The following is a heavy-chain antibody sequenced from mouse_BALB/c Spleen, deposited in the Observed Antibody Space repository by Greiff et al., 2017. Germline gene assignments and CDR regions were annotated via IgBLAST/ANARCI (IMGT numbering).Heavy chain of an antibody. CDR3: ARDYGPLYAMDY. CDR2: IDPANGNT. V-gene: IGHV14-3*02. CDR1: GFNIKDTY. Sequence: VQLQQSGAELVKPGASVKLSCTASGFNIKDTYMHWVKQRPEQGLEWIGRIDPANGNTKYDPKFQGKATITADTSSNTAYLQLSSLTSEDTAVYYCARDYGPLYAMDYWGQGTSVTVSS. J-gene: IGHJ4*01. D-gene: IGHD1-2*01.